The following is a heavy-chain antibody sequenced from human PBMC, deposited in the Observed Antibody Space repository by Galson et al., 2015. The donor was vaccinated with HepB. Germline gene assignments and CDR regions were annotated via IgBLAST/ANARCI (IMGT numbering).Heavy chain of an antibody. Sequence: SVKVSCKASGYTFTGYYMHWVRQAPGQGLEWMGWINPNSGGTNYAQKFQGWVTMTRDTSISTAYMELSRLRSDDTAVYYCARGSAPAAMTGAPTGYYYYGMDVWGQGTTVTVSS. CDR1: GYTFTGYY. CDR3: ARGSAPAAMTGAPTGYYYYGMDV. CDR2: INPNSGGT. J-gene: IGHJ6*02. V-gene: IGHV1-2*04. D-gene: IGHD2-2*01.